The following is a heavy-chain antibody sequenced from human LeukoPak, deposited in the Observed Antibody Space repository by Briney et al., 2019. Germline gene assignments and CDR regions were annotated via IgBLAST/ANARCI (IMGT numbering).Heavy chain of an antibody. Sequence: PGESLKISCKSSGYNFVNYWIAWVRQMPGKGLEWMGIIYPGDSDTRYSPSFQGQVTISADKSISTAYLQWSSLKASDTAMYYCARLAYMWLEFSFWGQGTLVTVSS. V-gene: IGHV5-51*01. J-gene: IGHJ4*02. CDR2: IYPGDSDT. CDR1: GYNFVNYW. D-gene: IGHD3-16*02. CDR3: ARLAYMWLEFSF.